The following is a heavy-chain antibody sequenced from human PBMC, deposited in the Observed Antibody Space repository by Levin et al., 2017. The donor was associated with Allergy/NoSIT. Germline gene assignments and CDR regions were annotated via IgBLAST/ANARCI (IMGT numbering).Heavy chain of an antibody. D-gene: IGHD6-25*01. Sequence: GGSLRLSCKASGYTFTGYYMHWVRQAPGQGLEWMGWIDPKSGGTRYAQRFQGRVTMTTDTSITTVYMELSRLRFDDTAVYYCARLDGSSAAHYWGQGTLVTVSS. J-gene: IGHJ4*02. CDR2: IDPKSGGT. CDR3: ARLDGSSAAHY. V-gene: IGHV1-2*02. CDR1: GYTFTGYY.